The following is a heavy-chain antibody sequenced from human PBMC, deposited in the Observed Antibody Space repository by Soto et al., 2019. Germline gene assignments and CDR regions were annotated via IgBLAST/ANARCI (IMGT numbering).Heavy chain of an antibody. D-gene: IGHD1-7*01. CDR1: GGSISSYY. J-gene: IGHJ4*02. CDR3: GRGEVDRYNWNYGIDY. Sequence: TSETLSLTCTVSGGSISSYYWSWIRQPPGKGLEWIGYIYYSGNTNYNPSLKSRVTISVDTSKNQFSLKLSSVTAADTAVYYCGRGEVDRYNWNYGIDYWGQGTLVTVS. CDR2: IYYSGNT. V-gene: IGHV4-59*01.